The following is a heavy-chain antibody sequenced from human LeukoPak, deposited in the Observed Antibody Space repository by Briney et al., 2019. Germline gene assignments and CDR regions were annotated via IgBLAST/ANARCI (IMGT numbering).Heavy chain of an antibody. D-gene: IGHD3-22*01. CDR3: ARVGRHYDSSGYYFLDY. J-gene: IGHJ4*02. CDR1: GGSISSGSSY. CDR2: IYTSGST. Sequence: PSQTLSLTCTVSGGSISSGSSYWSWIRQPAGKGLEWIGRIYTSGSTNYNPSLKSRVTISVDTSKNQFSLKLSSVTAADTAVYYCARVGRHYDSSGYYFLDYWGQGTLVTVSS. V-gene: IGHV4-61*02.